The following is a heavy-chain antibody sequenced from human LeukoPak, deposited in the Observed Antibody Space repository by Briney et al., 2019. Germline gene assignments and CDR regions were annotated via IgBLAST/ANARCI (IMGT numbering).Heavy chain of an antibody. Sequence: PGGALRLAFTTSVFPFINDAVNSGPQAPGKVPELVSPISWFNTYYADSLKGRFTILRDNSKNMLYLQMDRLRAEDTAVYSRAKDVCTSPRCPLYFDSWGQGTLVTVSS. D-gene: IGHD2-8*01. CDR2: ISWFNT. J-gene: IGHJ4*02. CDR1: VFPFINDA. CDR3: AKDVCTSPRCPLYFDS. V-gene: IGHV3-23*01.